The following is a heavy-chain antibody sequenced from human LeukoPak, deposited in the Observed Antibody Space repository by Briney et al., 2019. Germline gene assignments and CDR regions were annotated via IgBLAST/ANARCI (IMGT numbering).Heavy chain of an antibody. V-gene: IGHV4-34*01. D-gene: IGHD3-16*01. CDR1: GGSFGGYY. Sequence: SETLSLTCAVYGGSFGGYYWSWIRQPPGKGLEWIGSIYYSGSTYYNPSLKSRVTISVDTSKNQFSLKLSSVTAADTAVYYCARHSASDYVWGSYGFDYWGQGTLVTVSS. CDR2: IYYSGST. J-gene: IGHJ4*02. CDR3: ARHSASDYVWGSYGFDY.